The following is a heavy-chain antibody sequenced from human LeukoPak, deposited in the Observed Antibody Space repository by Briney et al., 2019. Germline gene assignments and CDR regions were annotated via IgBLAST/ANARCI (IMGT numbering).Heavy chain of an antibody. Sequence: QPGGSLRLSCAESGFTFSSYGMHWVRQAPGKGLEWVAVIWYDGSNKYYADSVKGRFTISRDNSKNALYLQMNSLRAEDTAVYYCAKDTTGGAFDIWGQGTMVTVSS. D-gene: IGHD4-17*01. CDR2: IWYDGSNK. CDR3: AKDTTGGAFDI. J-gene: IGHJ3*02. CDR1: GFTFSSYG. V-gene: IGHV3-33*06.